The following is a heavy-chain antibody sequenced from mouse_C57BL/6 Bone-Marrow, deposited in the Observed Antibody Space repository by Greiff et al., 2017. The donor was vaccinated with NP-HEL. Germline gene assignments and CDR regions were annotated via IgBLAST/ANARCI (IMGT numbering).Heavy chain of an antibody. CDR2: IDPSDSYT. V-gene: IGHV1-50*01. J-gene: IGHJ2*01. CDR3: ARSDDYDDYFDY. D-gene: IGHD2-4*01. CDR1: GYTFTSYW. Sequence: QVQLKQPGAELVKPGASVKLSCKASGYTFTSYWMQWVKQRPGQGLEWIGEIDPSDSYTNYNQKFKGKATLTVDTSSSTAYMQLSSLTSEDSAVYYCARSDDYDDYFDYWGQGTTLTVSS.